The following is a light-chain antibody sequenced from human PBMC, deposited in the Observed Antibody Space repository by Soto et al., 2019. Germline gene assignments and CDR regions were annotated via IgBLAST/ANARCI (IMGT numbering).Light chain of an antibody. Sequence: QSALTQPASVSGSPGQSITISCSGTSGDVGGYSFVSWYQQHPGKAPKLMIYEVSNRPSGVSNRFSGSKSGNTASLTISGLQAEDEADYYCSSYTSSSTLYVFGTGTKVTVL. V-gene: IGLV2-14*01. CDR3: SSYTSSSTLYV. CDR1: SGDVGGYSF. J-gene: IGLJ1*01. CDR2: EVS.